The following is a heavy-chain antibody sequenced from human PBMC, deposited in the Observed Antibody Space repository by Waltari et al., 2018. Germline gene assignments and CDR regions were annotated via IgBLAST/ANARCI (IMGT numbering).Heavy chain of an antibody. J-gene: IGHJ4*02. CDR3: ARCYYDSSGYYYFDY. CDR1: GYTFTGYY. Sequence: QVQLVQSGAEVKKPGASVKVSCKASGYTFTGYYMHWVRQAPGQGLEWMGRINPNSGGTNYAQKFQGRVTMTRDTSISTAYMELSRLRSDDTAVYYCARCYYDSSGYYYFDYWGQGTLVTVSS. CDR2: INPNSGGT. D-gene: IGHD3-22*01. V-gene: IGHV1-2*06.